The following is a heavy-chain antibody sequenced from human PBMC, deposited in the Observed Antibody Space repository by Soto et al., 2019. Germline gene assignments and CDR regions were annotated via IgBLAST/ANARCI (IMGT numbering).Heavy chain of an antibody. CDR3: ASTDSSGGKKPDY. Sequence: PGGSLRLSCAASGFTFSSYEMNWVRQAPGKGLEWVSYISSSGSTIYYADSVKGRFTISRDNAKNSLYLQMNSLRAEDTAVYYCASTDSSGGKKPDYWGQGTLVTVSS. D-gene: IGHD3-22*01. J-gene: IGHJ4*02. CDR1: GFTFSSYE. CDR2: ISSSGSTI. V-gene: IGHV3-48*03.